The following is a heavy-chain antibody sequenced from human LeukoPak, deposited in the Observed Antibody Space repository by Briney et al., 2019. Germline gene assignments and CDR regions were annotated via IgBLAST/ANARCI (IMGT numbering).Heavy chain of an antibody. D-gene: IGHD6-13*01. J-gene: IGHJ4*02. V-gene: IGHV4-59*08. CDR2: IYYSGST. Sequence: SETLSLTCTVSGGSLSSYYWSWIRQPPGKGLEWIGYIYYSGSTYYNPSLKSRVTMSVDTSKNQCSLKLSSVTAADTAVYYCARSSRSWSTFDYWGQGTLVTVSS. CDR1: GGSLSSYY. CDR3: ARSSRSWSTFDY.